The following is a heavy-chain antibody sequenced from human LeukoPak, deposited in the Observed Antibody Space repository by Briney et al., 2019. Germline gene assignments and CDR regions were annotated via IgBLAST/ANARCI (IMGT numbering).Heavy chain of an antibody. J-gene: IGHJ4*02. D-gene: IGHD4-11*01. V-gene: IGHV4-59*01. CDR1: GGSISGYY. CDR3: ARLRGNYFPDY. CDR2: IYYSGST. Sequence: SETLSLTCAVSGGSISGYYWSWIRQPPGEGLEWIGYIYYSGSTNYNPSLKSRITISVDTSKNQFSLKLSSVTAADTAVYYCARLRGNYFPDYLGQGTLVTVSS.